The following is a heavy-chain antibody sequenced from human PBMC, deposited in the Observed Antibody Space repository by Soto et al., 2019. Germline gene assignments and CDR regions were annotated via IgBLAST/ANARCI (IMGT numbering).Heavy chain of an antibody. CDR1: GFTFSAYW. Sequence: PGGSLRLSCAASGFTFSAYWMHWVRQAPGKGLVWVSRIKSDGSSITYADSVKGRFTISRDNAKNTLYLQMNSLRDEDTAVYYCARGTMAGAGTRPYGFDMRGQGTAVTISS. V-gene: IGHV3-74*01. CDR2: IKSDGSSI. J-gene: IGHJ3*02. D-gene: IGHD6-13*01. CDR3: ARGTMAGAGTRPYGFDM.